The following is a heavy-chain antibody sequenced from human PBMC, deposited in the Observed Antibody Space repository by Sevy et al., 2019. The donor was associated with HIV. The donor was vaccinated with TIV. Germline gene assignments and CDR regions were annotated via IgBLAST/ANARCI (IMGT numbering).Heavy chain of an antibody. D-gene: IGHD3-10*01. V-gene: IGHV4-4*07. CDR3: ARAVYGSGSFNY. CDR1: GGSISTYY. CDR2: IHSSGST. J-gene: IGHJ4*01. Sequence: SETLSLTYTVSGGSISTYYWSWIRQPAGKGLEWIGHIHSSGSTNYNPSLKSRVTMSIDTSKNHFSLMLSSVTAADTAVYHCARAVYGSGSFNYWGHGTLVTVSS.